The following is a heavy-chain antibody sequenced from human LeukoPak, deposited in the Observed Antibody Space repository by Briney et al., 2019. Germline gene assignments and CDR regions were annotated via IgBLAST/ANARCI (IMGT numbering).Heavy chain of an antibody. J-gene: IGHJ4*02. CDR1: GFTFDNYG. V-gene: IGHV3-20*04. D-gene: IGHD5-18*01. CDR3: ARDQGYSYALGSYFDY. Sequence: GGSLRLSCAASGFTFDNYGMSWVRQAPGKGLEWVSGINWNGGSTGYADSVKGRFTISRDNAKNSLYLHMNSLRAGDTALYYCARDQGYSYALGSYFDYWGQGTPATVSS. CDR2: INWNGGST.